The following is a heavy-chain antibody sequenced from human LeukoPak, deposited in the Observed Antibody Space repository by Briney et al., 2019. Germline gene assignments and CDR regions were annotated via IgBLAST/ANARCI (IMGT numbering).Heavy chain of an antibody. D-gene: IGHD6-13*01. CDR2: IWYDGSNK. CDR3: AKDFSIAAAGTFDY. Sequence: PGGSLRLSCAASGFTFSSYGMHWVRQAPGKGLEWVAVIWYDGSNKYYADSVKGRFTISRDNSKNTLYLQMNSLRAEDTAVYYCAKDFSIAAAGTFDYWGQGTLVTVSS. CDR1: GFTFSSYG. J-gene: IGHJ4*02. V-gene: IGHV3-33*06.